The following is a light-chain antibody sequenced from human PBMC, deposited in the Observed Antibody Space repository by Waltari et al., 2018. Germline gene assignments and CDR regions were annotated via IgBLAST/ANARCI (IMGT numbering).Light chain of an antibody. J-gene: IGLJ3*02. V-gene: IGLV1-44*01. CDR1: SSNTGSNP. Sequence: QSVLPQPPSASGTPGQRVTTPCSGSSSNTGSNPVCWYQQLAGTAPKLLIYSNKQRPSGVPDRFSGSKSGTTASLAISGLQSEDEAAYYCAAWDDSLDGWVFGGGTKLTVL. CDR3: AAWDDSLDGWV. CDR2: SNK.